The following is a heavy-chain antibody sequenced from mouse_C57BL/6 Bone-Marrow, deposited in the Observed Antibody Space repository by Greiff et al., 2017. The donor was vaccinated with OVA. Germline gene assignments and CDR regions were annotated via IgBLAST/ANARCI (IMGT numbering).Heavy chain of an antibody. V-gene: IGHV1-64*01. J-gene: IGHJ1*03. CDR1: GYTFTSYW. D-gene: IGHD1-1*01. CDR2: IHPNSGST. Sequence: QVQLQQSGAELVKPGASVKLSCKASGYTFTSYWMHWVKQRPGQGLEWIGMIHPNSGSTNYNEKFKSKATLTVDKSSSTAYMQLSSLTSEDSAVYYGARPYYGSSAWYFDVWGTGTTVTVSS. CDR3: ARPYYGSSAWYFDV.